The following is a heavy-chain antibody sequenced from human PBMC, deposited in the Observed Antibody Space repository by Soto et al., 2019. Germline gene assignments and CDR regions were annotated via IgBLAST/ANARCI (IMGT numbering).Heavy chain of an antibody. CDR3: ARARMVYASVGSPVYYGMDV. CDR2: IIPIFGTA. CDR1: GGTFSSYA. V-gene: IGHV1-69*13. J-gene: IGHJ6*02. D-gene: IGHD2-8*01. Sequence: EASVKVSCKASGGTFSSYAISWVRQAPGQGLEWMGGIIPIFGTANYAQKFQGRVTITADESTSTAYMELSSLRSEDTAVYYCARARMVYASVGSPVYYGMDVWGQGTTVTVSS.